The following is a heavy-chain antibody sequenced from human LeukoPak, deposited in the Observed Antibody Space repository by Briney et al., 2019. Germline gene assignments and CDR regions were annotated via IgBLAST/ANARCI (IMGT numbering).Heavy chain of an antibody. CDR1: GGTFSSNY. V-gene: IGHV4-4*07. D-gene: IGHD3-3*01. CDR2: IYSSGNA. Sequence: SETLSLTCSIPGGTFSSNYWGWIRQPAGKGLEWIGQIYSSGNANYNPSLKSRVTISVDKSKNQFFLNLRSVTAADTAVYYCARTLTDFWSAYGHWGQGTLVSVSS. CDR3: ARTLTDFWSAYGH. J-gene: IGHJ4*02.